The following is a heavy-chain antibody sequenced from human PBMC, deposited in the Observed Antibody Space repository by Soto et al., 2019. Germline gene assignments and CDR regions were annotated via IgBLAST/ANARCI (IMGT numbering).Heavy chain of an antibody. V-gene: IGHV1-18*01. D-gene: IGHD4-17*01. CDR1: GYTFPTST. J-gene: IGHJ4*02. CDR3: AIANYGDDDY. CDR2: IKAYSGNT. Sequence: QLQLVQSGAEAKKPGASVKVSCKASGYTFPTSTISWLRQAPGQGLEWMGWIKAYSGNTNYAQKLQGRVTMTTDTSTSTASMELRSLTTDDTAIYYCAIANYGDDDYWGQGTLVTVSS.